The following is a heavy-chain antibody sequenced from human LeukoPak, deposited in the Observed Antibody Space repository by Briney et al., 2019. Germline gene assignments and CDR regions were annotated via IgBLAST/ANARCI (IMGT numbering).Heavy chain of an antibody. CDR3: ARLFSSWQKVELTFDY. V-gene: IGHV1-18*01. CDR2: ISAYNGNT. CDR1: GYTFTSYG. D-gene: IGHD6-13*01. Sequence: GASVKVSCTASGYTFTSYGISWVRQAPGQGLEWMGWISAYNGNTNYAQKLQGRVTMTTDTSTSTAYMELRSLRSDDTAVYYCARLFSSWQKVELTFDYWGQGTLVTVSS. J-gene: IGHJ4*02.